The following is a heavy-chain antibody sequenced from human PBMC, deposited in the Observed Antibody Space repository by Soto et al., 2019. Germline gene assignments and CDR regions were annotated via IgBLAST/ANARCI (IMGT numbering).Heavy chain of an antibody. CDR1: GGSISSGAYY. Sequence: QVQLQESGPGLVKPSQTLSLTCAVSGGSISSGAYYWSWIRQHPGKGLARIGYIYYSGSTYYNPSLKSRVTRSVDTSKNQFSLKLSSVTAADTAVYYCARAATPSSIFGVVTLDVWGQGTTVTVSS. J-gene: IGHJ6*02. D-gene: IGHD3-3*01. CDR2: IYYSGST. V-gene: IGHV4-31*11. CDR3: ARAATPSSIFGVVTLDV.